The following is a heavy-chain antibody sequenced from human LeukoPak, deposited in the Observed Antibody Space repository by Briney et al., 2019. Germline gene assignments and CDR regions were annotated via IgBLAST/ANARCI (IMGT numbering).Heavy chain of an antibody. J-gene: IGHJ3*02. CDR3: ARVLGYCSGGSCYHDAFDI. V-gene: IGHV4-34*01. CDR1: GGSFSGYY. Sequence: SETLSLTCAVYGGSFSGYYWSWIRQPPGKGLEWIGEINHSGSTNYNPSLKSRVTISVDTPKNQFSLKLSSVTAADTAVYYCARVLGYCSGGSCYHDAFDIWGQGTMVTVSS. CDR2: INHSGST. D-gene: IGHD2-15*01.